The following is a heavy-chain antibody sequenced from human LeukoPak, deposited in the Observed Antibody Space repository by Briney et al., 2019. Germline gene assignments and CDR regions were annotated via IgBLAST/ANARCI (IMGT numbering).Heavy chain of an antibody. V-gene: IGHV3-7*03. J-gene: IGHJ3*02. Sequence: GGSLRLSCAASGFTFSSYCMSWVRQAPGKGLEWGANIKQDGSEKYYVDSVEGRFTISRDNAKNSLYAQMNSLRAEDTAVYYCARDPGRWLDAFDIWGQGTMVTVSS. CDR1: GFTFSSYC. CDR2: IKQDGSEK. CDR3: ARDPGRWLDAFDI. D-gene: IGHD3-9*01.